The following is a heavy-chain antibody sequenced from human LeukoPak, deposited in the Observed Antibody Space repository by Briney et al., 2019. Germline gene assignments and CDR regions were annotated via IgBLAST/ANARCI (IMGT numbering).Heavy chain of an antibody. V-gene: IGHV4-39*01. CDR2: IYYSGST. Sequence: SETLSLTCTVSRGSISSSDDYWGWIRQSPGGGLGWVGSIYYSGSTYSNPSPKSRVNISVDTYKNQFPLKLSSGTAADTAVYYCARQRRWIQQIWGQGTLVTVSS. J-gene: IGHJ4*02. CDR1: RGSISSSDDY. D-gene: IGHD5-24*01. CDR3: ARQRRWIQQI.